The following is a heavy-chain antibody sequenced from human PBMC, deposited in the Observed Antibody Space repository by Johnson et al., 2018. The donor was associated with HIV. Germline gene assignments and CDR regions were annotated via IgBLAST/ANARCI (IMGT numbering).Heavy chain of an antibody. J-gene: IGHJ3*02. V-gene: IGHV3-30-3*01. CDR1: GFTFSSYA. D-gene: IGHD2-15*01. CDR2: ISYDGSNK. CDR3: ARERYGSQAIDGFDI. Sequence: QVQLVESGGGVVQPGRSLRLSCAASGFTFSSYAIHWVRQAPGKGLAWVAVISYDGSNKYYADSVKGRFTISRDNSKNTLYLQMNSLRAEDTAVYYCARERYGSQAIDGFDIWGQGTLVTVSS.